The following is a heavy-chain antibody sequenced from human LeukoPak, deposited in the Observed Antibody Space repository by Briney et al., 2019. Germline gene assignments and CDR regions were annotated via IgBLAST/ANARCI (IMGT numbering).Heavy chain of an antibody. V-gene: IGHV3-21*01. CDR2: ISSSARYM. J-gene: IGHJ6*02. D-gene: IGHD3/OR15-3a*01. CDR3: ARGGVGLVIIPGWEYDYYGLDV. Sequence: GGSLRLSCAASGFTLSTYSMNWVRQAAGKGLEWVSSISSSARYMYYADSVKGRFTISRDNAKNSLYLQTNSLRAEDTAVYYCARGGVGLVIIPGWEYDYYGLDVWGQGTTVTVSS. CDR1: GFTLSTYS.